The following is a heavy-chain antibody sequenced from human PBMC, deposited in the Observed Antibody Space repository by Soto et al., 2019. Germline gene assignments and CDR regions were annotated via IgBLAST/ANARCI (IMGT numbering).Heavy chain of an antibody. V-gene: IGHV1-18*04. CDR1: GYIFNSNG. Sequence: ASVKVSCKASGYIFNSNGISWVRQAPGQGLEWMGWISVYNGHINLAQRVQDRVTMTTDSSTSTTYMELRSLRSDDTAVYYCARGVITIFGVVITPLFDYWGQGTLVTVSS. J-gene: IGHJ4*02. CDR2: ISVYNGHI. D-gene: IGHD3-3*01. CDR3: ARGVITIFGVVITPLFDY.